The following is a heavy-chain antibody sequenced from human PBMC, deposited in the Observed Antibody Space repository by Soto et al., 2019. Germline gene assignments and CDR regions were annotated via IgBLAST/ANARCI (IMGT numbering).Heavy chain of an antibody. CDR3: AKRGYCSSTSCTHYFDC. J-gene: IGHJ4*02. D-gene: IGHD2-2*01. V-gene: IGHV3-23*01. CDR2: ISKSGGST. Sequence: SLRLSCAASGFTFSKYAMSWVRQAPGKGLEWVSTISKSGGSTYYVDSVQGRFTISRDNSKNTLYMQMNSLRAEDTAVYFCAKRGYCSSTSCTHYFDCWGQGTPVTVSS. CDR1: GFTFSKYA.